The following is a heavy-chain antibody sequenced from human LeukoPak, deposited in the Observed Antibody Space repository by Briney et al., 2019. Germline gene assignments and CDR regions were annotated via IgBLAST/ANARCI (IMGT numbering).Heavy chain of an antibody. Sequence: SETLSLTCAVSGGSISSSNWWSWVRQPPGKGLEWIGEIYHSGSTNYNPSLKSRVTISVDKSKNQFSLKLSSLTAADTAVYYCARVWGSDPTTYAFDIWGQGTRVTVSS. D-gene: IGHD3-16*01. CDR1: GGSISSSNW. CDR2: IYHSGST. V-gene: IGHV4-4*02. CDR3: ARVWGSDPTTYAFDI. J-gene: IGHJ3*02.